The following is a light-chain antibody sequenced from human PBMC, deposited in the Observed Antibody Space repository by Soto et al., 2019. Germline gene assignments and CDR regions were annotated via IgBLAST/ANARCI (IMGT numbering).Light chain of an antibody. CDR1: QRVSSN. Sequence: ETVMTQSPATLSVSPGERATLSCRASQRVSSNLAWYQQKPGQAPRILIYGASTRATGIPARFSGSGSGTEFTLTISSLQSEDFAVYYCQQYNDWPLSFGQGTKLEIK. CDR3: QQYNDWPLS. J-gene: IGKJ2*03. V-gene: IGKV3-15*01. CDR2: GAS.